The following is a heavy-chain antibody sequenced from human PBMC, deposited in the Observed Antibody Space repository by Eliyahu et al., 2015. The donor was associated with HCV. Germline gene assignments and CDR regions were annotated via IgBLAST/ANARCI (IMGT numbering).Heavy chain of an antibody. CDR2: IHYSGST. V-gene: IGHV4-59*01. J-gene: IGHJ5*02. D-gene: IGHD6-19*01. Sequence: QVQLQESGPGLVKPSETLSLTCTVPGGSITTYSWXWIRQPPGKGLEWIGDIHYSGSTNYNPSLKSRVTISVDTSKNQFSLKLTSVTAADTAMYYCASGGGGIAVTGTGGWFDPWGQGTLVTVSS. CDR3: ASGGGGIAVTGTGGWFDP. CDR1: GGSITTYS.